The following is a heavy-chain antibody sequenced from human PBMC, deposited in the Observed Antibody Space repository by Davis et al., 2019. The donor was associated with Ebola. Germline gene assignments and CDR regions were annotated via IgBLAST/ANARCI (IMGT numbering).Heavy chain of an antibody. V-gene: IGHV4-59*01. CDR1: GGSISSYY. D-gene: IGHD3-10*01. CDR3: ARSGFGDAFDI. J-gene: IGHJ3*02. Sequence: MPSETLSLTCAVYGGSISSYYWSWIRQPPGKGLEWIGYIYYSGSTNYNPSLKSRVTISVDTSKNQFSLKLSSVTAADTAVYYCARSGFGDAFDIWGQGTMVTVSS. CDR2: IYYSGST.